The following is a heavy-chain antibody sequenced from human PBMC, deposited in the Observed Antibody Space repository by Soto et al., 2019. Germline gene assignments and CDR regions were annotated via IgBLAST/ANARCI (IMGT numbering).Heavy chain of an antibody. CDR1: GFTFGDYA. CDR2: IRSKAYGGTT. V-gene: IGHV3-49*03. Sequence: RLSCTASGFTFGDYAMSWFRQAPGKGLEWVGFIRSKAYGGTTEYAASVKGRFTISRDDSKSIAYLQMNSLKTEDTAVYYCTTTDTYGDYVRFDYWGQGTLVTVSS. J-gene: IGHJ4*02. CDR3: TTTDTYGDYVRFDY. D-gene: IGHD4-17*01.